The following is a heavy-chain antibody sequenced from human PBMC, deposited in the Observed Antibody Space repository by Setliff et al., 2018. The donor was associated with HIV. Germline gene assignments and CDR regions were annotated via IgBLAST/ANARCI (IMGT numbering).Heavy chain of an antibody. CDR2: IFYSGST. V-gene: IGHV4-61*01. CDR3: TRRGADSYYPRPLDV. J-gene: IGHJ6*03. CDR1: GGSVSTGSYY. Sequence: SETLSLTCTVSGGSVSTGSYYWNWIRLPPGKGLGWIGYIFYSGSTNYNPSLKSRVTISVDTSKNQFSLRLNSVTAADTAIYYCTRRGADSYYPRPLDVWGKGTTVTV. D-gene: IGHD3-10*01.